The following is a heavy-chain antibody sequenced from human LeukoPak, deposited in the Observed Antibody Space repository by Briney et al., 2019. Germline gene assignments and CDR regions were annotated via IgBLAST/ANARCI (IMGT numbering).Heavy chain of an antibody. CDR1: GFTFSSYS. Sequence: GGSLRLSCAASGFTFSSYSMNWVRQAPGKGLEWVSYISSSGSIRYYADSVKGRFAISRDNAKNSLYLQMNGLRAEDTAVYYCARDSSGWYVDYWGQGTLVTVSS. CDR2: ISSSGSIR. D-gene: IGHD6-19*01. V-gene: IGHV3-48*01. J-gene: IGHJ4*02. CDR3: ARDSSGWYVDY.